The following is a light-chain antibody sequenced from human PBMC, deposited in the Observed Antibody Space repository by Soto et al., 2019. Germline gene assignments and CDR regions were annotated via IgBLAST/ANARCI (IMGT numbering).Light chain of an antibody. CDR3: QNSNGAQWP. CDR1: QGSSTY. Sequence: DIQMTQSPSSLSSSVGDRVTITCRASQGSSTYLVWYQQKPGTVPKLLIFAASTVQSGVASRFSDSGSGTDFNLTISSLQPEDVATYYCQNSNGAQWPCGQGTKVEIK. CDR2: AAS. V-gene: IGKV1-27*01. J-gene: IGKJ1*01.